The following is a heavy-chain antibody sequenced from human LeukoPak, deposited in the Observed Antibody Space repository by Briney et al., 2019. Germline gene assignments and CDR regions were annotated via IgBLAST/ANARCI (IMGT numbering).Heavy chain of an antibody. CDR1: GFTFSSYA. Sequence: GSLKLSCAASGFTFSSYAMSWVRQAPGKGLEWVSAISGSGGSTYYADSVKGRFTISRDNSKNTLYLQMNSLRAEDTAVYYCAKDKNSYGWYYFDYWGQGTLVTVSS. V-gene: IGHV3-23*01. CDR3: AKDKNSYGWYYFDY. J-gene: IGHJ4*02. CDR2: ISGSGGST. D-gene: IGHD5-18*01.